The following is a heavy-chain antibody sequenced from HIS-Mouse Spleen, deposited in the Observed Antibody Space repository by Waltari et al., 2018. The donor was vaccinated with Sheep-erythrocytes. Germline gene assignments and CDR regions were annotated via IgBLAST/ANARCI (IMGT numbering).Heavy chain of an antibody. CDR3: ARVSVAARFDY. V-gene: IGHV4-39*07. CDR1: GGSISSSSYH. Sequence: QLQLQESGPGLVKPSETLSLTCTVSGGSISSSSYHWGWIRQPPGKGLEWIGSIYYSGSTYYNPSLKSRVTISVDTSKNQFSLKLSSVTAADTAVYYCARVSVAARFDYWGQGTLVTVSS. D-gene: IGHD6-6*01. CDR2: IYYSGST. J-gene: IGHJ4*02.